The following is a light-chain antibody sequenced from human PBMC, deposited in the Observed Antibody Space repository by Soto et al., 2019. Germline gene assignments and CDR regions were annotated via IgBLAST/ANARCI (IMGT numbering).Light chain of an antibody. Sequence: EIVLTQSPATLSSFPGDRVTLSCRASQAVNTRLAWYQHKPGLAPRLLIYLASNRAAGVPARFSGSGSGTDFTLTISNVEPEDFAIYNCQQYGGVPYTFGQGTKVDIK. CDR1: QAVNTR. CDR2: LAS. CDR3: QQYGGVPYT. J-gene: IGKJ2*01. V-gene: IGKV3D-11*03.